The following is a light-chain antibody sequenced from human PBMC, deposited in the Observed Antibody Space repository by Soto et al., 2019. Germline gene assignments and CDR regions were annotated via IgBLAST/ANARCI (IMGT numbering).Light chain of an antibody. CDR3: QQYGSSRNT. Sequence: EIVLTQSPGTLSLSPGEGATLSCRASQSVDSNYLAWYQKKPGQAPRHLIYGASSRATGIPDRFSGSGSGTDFTLTSSRLEPEDFAVYYCQQYGSSRNTFGGGTKVEIK. CDR2: GAS. J-gene: IGKJ4*01. CDR1: QSVDSNY. V-gene: IGKV3-20*01.